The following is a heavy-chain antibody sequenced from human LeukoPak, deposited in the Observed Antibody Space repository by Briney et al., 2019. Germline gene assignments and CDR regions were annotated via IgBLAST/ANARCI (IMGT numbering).Heavy chain of an antibody. V-gene: IGHV4-34*01. Sequence: SETLSLTCVVYGGSFSGYYWSWIRQPPGKGLEWIGEINHSGSTNYNPSLKSRVTISVDTSKNQFSLKLSSVTAADTAVYYCARMLLDIVVVPAAMISPYFDYWGQGTLVTVSS. CDR2: INHSGST. J-gene: IGHJ4*02. D-gene: IGHD2-2*03. CDR1: GGSFSGYY. CDR3: ARMLLDIVVVPAAMISPYFDY.